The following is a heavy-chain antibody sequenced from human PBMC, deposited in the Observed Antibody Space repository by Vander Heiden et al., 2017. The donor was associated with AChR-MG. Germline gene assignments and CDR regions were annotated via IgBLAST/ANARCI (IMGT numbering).Heavy chain of an antibody. Sequence: QVQLQQWGAGLLKPSETLSLTCAVYGGSFSGYYWSWIRQPPGKGLEWIGEINHSGSTNYNPSLKSRVTISVDTSKNQFSLKPSSVTAADTAVYYCARGSRRGAFDIWGQGTMVTVSS. J-gene: IGHJ3*02. V-gene: IGHV4-34*01. CDR2: INHSGST. CDR3: ARGSRRGAFDI. CDR1: GGSFSGYY.